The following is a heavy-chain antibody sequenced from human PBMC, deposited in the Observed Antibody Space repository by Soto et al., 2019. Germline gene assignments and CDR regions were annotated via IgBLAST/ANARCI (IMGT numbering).Heavy chain of an antibody. CDR2: IWYDGSNK. V-gene: IGHV3-33*01. D-gene: IGHD3-10*01. Sequence: GGSLSLSCAASGFTFSSYGMHWVRQAPGKGLEWVAVIWYDGSNKYYADSVKGRFTISRDNSKNTLYLQMNSLRAEDTAVYYCARERYKSGGGLDYWGQGTLVTVSS. CDR3: ARERYKSGGGLDY. CDR1: GFTFSSYG. J-gene: IGHJ4*02.